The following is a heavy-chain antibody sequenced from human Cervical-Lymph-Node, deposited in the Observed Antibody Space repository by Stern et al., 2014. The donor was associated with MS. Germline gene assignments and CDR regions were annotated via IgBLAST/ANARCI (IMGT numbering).Heavy chain of an antibody. J-gene: IGHJ6*04. V-gene: IGHV1-24*01. CDR2: FDPEDGET. CDR1: GYSLTELS. Sequence: VQLVESGAEVKKPGASVKVSCKVSGYSLTELSMHWVRQAPGKGLEWMGGFDPEDGETIYAQKFQGRVTMTEDTSTNTAYMELSSLRSEDTAVYYCATDRIFRVFGVVKGNYYGMDVWGLGTTVTVSS. D-gene: IGHD3-3*01. CDR3: ATDRIFRVFGVVKGNYYGMDV.